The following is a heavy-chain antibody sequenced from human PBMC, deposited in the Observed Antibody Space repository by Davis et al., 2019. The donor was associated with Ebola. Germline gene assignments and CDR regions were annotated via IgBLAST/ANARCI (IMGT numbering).Heavy chain of an antibody. CDR2: INHSGST. D-gene: IGHD3-3*01. Sequence: SCAASGFTFSSYAMNWVRQPPGKGLEWIGEINHSGSTNYNPSLKSRVTISVDTSKNQFSLKLSSVTAADTAVYYCAREGFWSGYRSRFDYWGQGTLVTVSS. CDR3: AREGFWSGYRSRFDY. J-gene: IGHJ4*02. CDR1: GFTFSSYA. V-gene: IGHV4-34*01.